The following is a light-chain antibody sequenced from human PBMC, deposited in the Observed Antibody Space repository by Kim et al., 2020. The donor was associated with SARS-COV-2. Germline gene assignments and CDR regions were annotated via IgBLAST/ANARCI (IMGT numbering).Light chain of an antibody. CDR2: AAS. Sequence: VGDRVTITCGARKSISSYLKWYQQKPGKAPKRLIDAASSLQRGVPSRFSGSGAGTDFTLTISSLQPEDFATYYCQQSYSTPPITFGQGTRLEIK. V-gene: IGKV1-39*01. J-gene: IGKJ5*01. CDR1: KSISSY. CDR3: QQSYSTPPIT.